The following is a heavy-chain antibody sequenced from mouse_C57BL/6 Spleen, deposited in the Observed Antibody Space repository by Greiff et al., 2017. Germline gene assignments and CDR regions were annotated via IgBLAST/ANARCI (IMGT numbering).Heavy chain of an antibody. D-gene: IGHD1-1*01. CDR2: IYPGSGST. CDR1: GYTFTSYW. CDR3: ARRGYYYGSSYEGY. Sequence: QVQLQQPGAELVKPGASVKMSCKASGYTFTSYWITWVKQRPGQGLEWIGDIYPGSGSTNYNEKFKSKATLTVDTSSSTAYMQLSSLTSEDSAVYYCARRGYYYGSSYEGYWGQGTTLTVSS. J-gene: IGHJ2*01. V-gene: IGHV1-55*01.